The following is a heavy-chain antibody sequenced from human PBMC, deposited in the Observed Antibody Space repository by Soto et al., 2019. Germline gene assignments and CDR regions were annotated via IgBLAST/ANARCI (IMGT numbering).Heavy chain of an antibody. J-gene: IGHJ6*02. D-gene: IGHD3-3*01. CDR1: GGTFSSYA. Sequence: SVKVSCKASGGTFSSYAISWVRQAPGQGLEWMGGIIPIFGTANYAQKFQGRVTITADESTSTAYMELSSLRSEDTAVYYCARAIYDFWSGYYIPSPPDYYYGMDVWGQGTTVTVSS. V-gene: IGHV1-69*13. CDR3: ARAIYDFWSGYYIPSPPDYYYGMDV. CDR2: IIPIFGTA.